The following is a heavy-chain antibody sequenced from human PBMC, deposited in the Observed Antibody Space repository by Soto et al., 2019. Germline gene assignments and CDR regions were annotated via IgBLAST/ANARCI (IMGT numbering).Heavy chain of an antibody. D-gene: IGHD1-1*01. CDR1: GFICSSYD. CDR2: ILVGGST. V-gene: IGHV3-23*01. CDR3: AKATATSGGAFEI. Sequence: PGGSLRLSCAVSGFICSSYDMSWVRQAPGKGLEWASTILVGGSTHYEDSVKGRFTISRDTSKNTVYLQMNRLTGGDTAVYYCAKATATSGGAFEIYGQGTMVTVSS. J-gene: IGHJ3*02.